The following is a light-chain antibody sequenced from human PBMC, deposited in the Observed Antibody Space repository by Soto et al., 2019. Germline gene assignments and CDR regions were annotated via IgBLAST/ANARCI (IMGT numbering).Light chain of an antibody. CDR1: QTVLYRSNNMNY. V-gene: IGKV4-1*01. CDR2: WAS. CDR3: QQYYSSPRT. J-gene: IGKJ4*01. Sequence: DIVMTQSPDSLAVSLGDRATINCNSSQTVLYRSNNMNYLSWYQQKPGQPPKLLIYWASTRESGVPDRFSGSGSGTDFTLTISSLQAEDVAVYYCQQYYSSPRTFGGGTKVDI.